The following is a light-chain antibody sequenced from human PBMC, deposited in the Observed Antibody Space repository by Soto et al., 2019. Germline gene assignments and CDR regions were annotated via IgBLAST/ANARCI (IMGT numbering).Light chain of an antibody. V-gene: IGKV3-20*01. CDR3: QPYGTSPPT. CDR2: GAS. CDR1: QSVSTNY. J-gene: IGKJ1*01. Sequence: EIVLTQSPGTLSLSPGERATLSCRASQSVSTNYLAWYQRKPGQAPRLLIYGASSRSTDIPNRFSGSGSGTDFTLTITRLEIDDFEVYYYQPYGTSPPTFGQGTKVEIK.